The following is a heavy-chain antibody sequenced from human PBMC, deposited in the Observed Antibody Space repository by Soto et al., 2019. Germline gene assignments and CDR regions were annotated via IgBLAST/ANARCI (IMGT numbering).Heavy chain of an antibody. D-gene: IGHD3-16*01. CDR2: IYSTGSS. CDR3: ARGWRVFGRRPGCWFDP. Sequence: PSETLSLTCTVSGGSISSGNYYWSWIRQSPGKGLEWIGYIYSTGSSYYNPSLRSRVSMSVDTSKNQFSLKLSSVTAADTAVYYCARGWRVFGRRPGCWFDPWGQGTLVTVSS. CDR1: GGSISSGNYY. V-gene: IGHV4-30-4*01. J-gene: IGHJ5*02.